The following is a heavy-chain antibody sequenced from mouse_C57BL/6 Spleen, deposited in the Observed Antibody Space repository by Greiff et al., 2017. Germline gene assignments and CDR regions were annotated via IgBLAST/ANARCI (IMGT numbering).Heavy chain of an antibody. J-gene: IGHJ4*01. CDR2: IYPRSGTT. CDR1: GYTFTSYG. Sequence: VQLQQSGAELARPGASVKLSCKASGYTFTSYGISWVKQRTGQGLEWIGEIYPRSGTTYYNEKFKGKATLTADKSSSTAYMELRSLTSEDSAVXVCARSLYYDYDVGAMDYWGQGTSVTVSS. CDR3: ARSLYYDYDVGAMDY. V-gene: IGHV1-81*01. D-gene: IGHD2-4*01.